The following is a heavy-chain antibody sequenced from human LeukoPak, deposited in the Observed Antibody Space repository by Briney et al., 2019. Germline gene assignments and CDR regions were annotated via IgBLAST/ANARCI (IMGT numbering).Heavy chain of an antibody. CDR1: GFTFSNYA. Sequence: GGSLRLSCAASGFTFSNYAMSWVRQAPGKGLEWVSGIGGSGGSTYYADSVKGRFTISRENSKKTLYLQMNSLRAEDTAVYYCAKRERESYNYGYPDYLGQGTLVTVSS. CDR3: AKRERESYNYGYPDY. D-gene: IGHD5-18*01. J-gene: IGHJ4*02. CDR2: IGGSGGST. V-gene: IGHV3-23*01.